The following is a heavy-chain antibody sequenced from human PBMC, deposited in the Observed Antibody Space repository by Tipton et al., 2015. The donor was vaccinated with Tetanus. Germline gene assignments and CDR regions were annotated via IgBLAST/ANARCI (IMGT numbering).Heavy chain of an antibody. CDR3: VRGSDVSGSYVHADF. CDR1: GFTFSSYS. V-gene: IGHV3-48*02. J-gene: IGHJ4*02. Sequence: SLRLSCAASGFTFSSYSINWVRQAPGKGLEWVSYISNSGRVINYADSVRGRFTISRDSAKNSVSLQMNSLRDEDTALYYCVRGSDVSGSYVHADFWGQGTVVTVSS. D-gene: IGHD3-10*01. CDR2: ISNSGRVI.